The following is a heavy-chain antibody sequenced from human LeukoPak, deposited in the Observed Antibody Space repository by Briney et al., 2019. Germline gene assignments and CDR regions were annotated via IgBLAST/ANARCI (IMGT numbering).Heavy chain of an antibody. CDR3: ARRGLGDAFDI. V-gene: IGHV4-59*08. CDR1: GGSISSYY. CDR2: LYYRGST. D-gene: IGHD3-16*01. J-gene: IGHJ3*02. Sequence: KSSETLSLTCTVSGGSISSYYWNWIRQPPGKGLEWIGYLYYRGSTNYNPSLKSRVTISVDTSKNQFSLKLSSVTAADTAVYYCARRGLGDAFDIWGQGTMVTVSS.